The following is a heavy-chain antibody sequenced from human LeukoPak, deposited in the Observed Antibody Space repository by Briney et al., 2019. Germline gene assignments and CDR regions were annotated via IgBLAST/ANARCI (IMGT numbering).Heavy chain of an antibody. D-gene: IGHD3-3*01. CDR3: ASLDYDFWSGYQEINWFDP. Sequence: SETLSLTCAVYGGSFSGYYWSWVRQPPGRGLEWIGETNHSGSTNYSPSLKSRVTISVDTSKNQFSLKLSSVTASDTAVYYCASLDYDFWSGYQEINWFDPWGQGTLVTVSS. J-gene: IGHJ5*02. CDR2: TNHSGST. CDR1: GGSFSGYY. V-gene: IGHV4-34*01.